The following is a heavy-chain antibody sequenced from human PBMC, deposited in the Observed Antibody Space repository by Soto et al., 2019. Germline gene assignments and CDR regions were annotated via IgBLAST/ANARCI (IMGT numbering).Heavy chain of an antibody. J-gene: IGHJ4*02. CDR1: GGSMSSYY. Sequence: SETLSLTCTVSGGSMSSYYWTWLRQSPGRGLEWIGYISYSGSTYYNPSLKSRVTISADTSKNQFSLGMNSMIAADTAVYYCARADPDASVGYWGQGTLVTVSS. D-gene: IGHD2-15*01. CDR3: ARADPDASVGY. CDR2: ISYSGST. V-gene: IGHV4-59*01.